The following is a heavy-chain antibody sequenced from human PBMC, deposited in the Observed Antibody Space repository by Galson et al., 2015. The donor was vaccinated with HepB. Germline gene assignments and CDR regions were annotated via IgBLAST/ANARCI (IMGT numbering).Heavy chain of an antibody. CDR2: IYYSAST. D-gene: IGHD5-18*01. Sequence: ETLSLTCTVSGGSISGYYWTWIRQPPGKGLEWIAYIYYSASTHYNPSLESRVTVSVDTSKNQFSLKMSAVTAADTAVYYCARRGNSYGALDYWGQGTLVTVSS. V-gene: IGHV4-59*08. CDR1: GGSISGYY. CDR3: ARRGNSYGALDY. J-gene: IGHJ4*02.